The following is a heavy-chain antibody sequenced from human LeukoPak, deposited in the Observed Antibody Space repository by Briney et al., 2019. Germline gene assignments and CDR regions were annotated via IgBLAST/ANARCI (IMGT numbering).Heavy chain of an antibody. CDR3: ARATLLWFGELLPFDY. CDR2: INHSGST. Sequence: SETLSLTCAVYGGSFSGYYWSWIRQPPGKGLEWIGEINHSGSTNYNPSLKSRVTISVATSKHQFSLKLSSVTAADTAVYYCARATLLWFGELLPFDYWGQGTLVTVSS. J-gene: IGHJ4*02. V-gene: IGHV4-34*01. D-gene: IGHD3-10*01. CDR1: GGSFSGYY.